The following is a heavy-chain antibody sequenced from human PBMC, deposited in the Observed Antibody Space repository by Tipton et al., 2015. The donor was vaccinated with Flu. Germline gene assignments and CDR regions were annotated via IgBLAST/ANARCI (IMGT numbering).Heavy chain of an antibody. D-gene: IGHD4-11*01. CDR2: IYYSGST. Sequence: TLSLTCTVSGASISSGGAYWSWIRQLPGKGLEWIGCIYYSGSTYYNPSLESRLTISVDTSKNQFSLKMTSVTAADTAVYYCARRDYSNYVSDPKNCFDPWGQGILVTVSS. CDR3: ARRDYSNYVSDPKNCFDP. V-gene: IGHV4-31*03. J-gene: IGHJ5*02. CDR1: GASISSGGAY.